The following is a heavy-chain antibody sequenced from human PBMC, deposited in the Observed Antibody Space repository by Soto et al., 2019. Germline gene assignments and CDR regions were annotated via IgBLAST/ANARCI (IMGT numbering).Heavy chain of an antibody. CDR1: GFTFSSYS. D-gene: IGHD3-3*01. J-gene: IGHJ6*02. CDR3: ARGGRNTYYDFWSGYYPGQPYYGMDV. CDR2: ISSSSSYI. Sequence: EVQLVESGGGLVKPGGSLRLSCAASGFTFSSYSMNWVRQAPGKGLEWVSAISSSSSYIYYADSVKGRFTISRDNAKNSLYLQTNSLRAEDTAVYYCARGGRNTYYDFWSGYYPGQPYYGMDVWGQGTTVTVSS. V-gene: IGHV3-21*01.